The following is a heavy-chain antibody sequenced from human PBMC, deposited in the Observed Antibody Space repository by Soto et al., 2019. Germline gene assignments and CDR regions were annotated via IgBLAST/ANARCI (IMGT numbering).Heavy chain of an antibody. J-gene: IGHJ1*01. Sequence: EVQLVESGGGLVQPGRSRRLSCAASGFTFEDYAMHWVRQVPGKGLEWVSGINWNSGSIGYADSVKGRFAISRDNAKNSLHLQMNSLRAEDTAFYYCVKDESINWYSGHFRHWGQGTLVTVS. CDR1: GFTFEDYA. CDR3: VKDESINWYSGHFRH. CDR2: INWNSGSI. D-gene: IGHD6-13*01. V-gene: IGHV3-9*01.